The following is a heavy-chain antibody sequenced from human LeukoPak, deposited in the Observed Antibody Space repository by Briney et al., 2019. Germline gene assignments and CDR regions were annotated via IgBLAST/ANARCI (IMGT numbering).Heavy chain of an antibody. CDR2: ISGSGGST. D-gene: IGHD6-13*01. CDR3: AKDMERAAGTDWFDP. J-gene: IGHJ5*02. V-gene: IGHV3-23*01. Sequence: GGSLRLSCAASGFTFSSYAMSWVRQAPGKGRGWVSAISGSGGSTYYADSVKGRFTISRDNSKNTLYLQMNSLRAEDTAVYYCAKDMERAAGTDWFDPWGQGTLVTVSS. CDR1: GFTFSSYA.